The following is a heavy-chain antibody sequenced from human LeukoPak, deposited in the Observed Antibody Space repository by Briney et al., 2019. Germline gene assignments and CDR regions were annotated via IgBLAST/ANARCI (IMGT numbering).Heavy chain of an antibody. D-gene: IGHD3-22*01. CDR2: MNPNSGNT. CDR3: ARDTPYYYDSSGYSAS. CDR1: GYTFASYD. J-gene: IGHJ5*02. Sequence: ASVKVSCKASGYTFASYDINWVRQATGQGLEWMGWMNPNSGNTGHAQKFQGRVTITRNTSISTAYMELSSLRSEDTAVYYCARDTPYYYDSSGYSASWGQGTLVTVSS. V-gene: IGHV1-8*03.